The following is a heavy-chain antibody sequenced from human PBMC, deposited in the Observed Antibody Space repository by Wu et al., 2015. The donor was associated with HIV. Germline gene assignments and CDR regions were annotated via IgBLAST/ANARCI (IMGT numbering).Heavy chain of an antibody. CDR2: INPNSGGT. J-gene: IGHJ6*02. V-gene: IGHV1-2*02. CDR3: ARGSILDMSTASYFYYIMDV. Sequence: QVQLVQSGAEVKKPGASVKVSCKASGYTFTNYYMHWVRQAPGQGLEWMGWINPNSGGTNYAQKFQGRVSMTRDTSISTAYMELSGLRSDDTAVYYCARGSILDMSTASYFYYIMDVWGQGTTVTVSS. CDR1: GYTFTNYY. D-gene: IGHD5-24*01.